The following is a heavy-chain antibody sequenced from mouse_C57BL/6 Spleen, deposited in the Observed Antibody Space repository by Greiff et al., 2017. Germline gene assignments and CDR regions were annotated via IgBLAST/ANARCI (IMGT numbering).Heavy chain of an antibody. D-gene: IGHD1-1*01. CDR2: IRLKSDNYAT. J-gene: IGHJ4*01. CDR1: GFTFSNYW. Sequence: EVHVVESGAGLVQPGGSMKLSCVASGFTFSNYWMNWVRQSPEKGLEWVAQIRLKSDNYATDYADSVKGRFTISRDDSKSSVYLQMNNLRAEDTGIYYCTAHYGSSYVAMDYWGQGTSVTVSS. CDR3: TAHYGSSYVAMDY. V-gene: IGHV6-3*01.